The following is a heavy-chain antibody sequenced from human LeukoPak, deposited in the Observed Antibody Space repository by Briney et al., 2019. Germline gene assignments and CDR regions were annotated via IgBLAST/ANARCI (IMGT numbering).Heavy chain of an antibody. V-gene: IGHV4-39*01. CDR3: ARHSDCGGRGCYFDS. CDR1: GGSVSSGDSH. CDR2: IHFSGTT. J-gene: IGHJ4*02. D-gene: IGHD2-21*01. Sequence: PSETLSLTCYVSGGSVSSGDSHWVWVRLPPGKGLEWIATIHFSGTTYFNPSFKSRVTISLDTSKGQFALKMSSVTAADTAVYLCARHSDCGGRGCYFDSWGQGTLVTVSS.